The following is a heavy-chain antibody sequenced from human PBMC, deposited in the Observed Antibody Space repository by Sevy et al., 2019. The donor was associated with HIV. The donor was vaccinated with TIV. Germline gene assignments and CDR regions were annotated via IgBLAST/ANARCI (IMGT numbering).Heavy chain of an antibody. V-gene: IGHV3-11*03. CDR1: GFTFSDYY. CDR3: AGARYDGSGSFDAFDI. Sequence: GGSLRLSCAASGFTFSDYYMSWIRQAPGKGLEWVSYMSSGTSYTNYADSVKGRFTISRDNSKNTLYLQMDSLRTEDTAIYYCAGARYDGSGSFDAFDIWGQGTMVTVSS. J-gene: IGHJ3*02. CDR2: MSSGTSYT. D-gene: IGHD3-22*01.